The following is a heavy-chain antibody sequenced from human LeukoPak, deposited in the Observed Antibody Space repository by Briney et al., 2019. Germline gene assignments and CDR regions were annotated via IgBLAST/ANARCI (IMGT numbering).Heavy chain of an antibody. CDR1: GFTFSTYS. D-gene: IGHD3-10*01. CDR2: ISSSGNNI. CDR3: ARELVFDY. Sequence: PGGSLRLSCAASGFTFSTYSMNWVRQAPGKGLEWLSYISSSGNNIHYADSVKGRFTISRDNVKNTLYLQMNSLRAEDTAVYYCARELVFDYWGQGTLVTVSS. V-gene: IGHV3-48*01. J-gene: IGHJ4*02.